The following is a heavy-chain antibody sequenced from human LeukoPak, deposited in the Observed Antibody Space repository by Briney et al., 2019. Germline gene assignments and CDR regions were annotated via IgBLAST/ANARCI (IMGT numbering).Heavy chain of an antibody. V-gene: IGHV1-69*13. CDR3: ARGIGDSSGYYQFDC. J-gene: IGHJ4*02. CDR1: GYTFTSYG. CDR2: IIPIFGTA. Sequence: ASVKVSCKASGYTFTSYGISWVRQPPGQGLEWMGGIIPIFGTANYAQKFQGRVTITADESTSTAYMELSSLRSEDTAVYYCARGIGDSSGYYQFDCWGQGTLVTVS. D-gene: IGHD3-22*01.